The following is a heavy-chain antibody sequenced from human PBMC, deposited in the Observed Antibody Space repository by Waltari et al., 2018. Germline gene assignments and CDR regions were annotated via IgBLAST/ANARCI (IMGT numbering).Heavy chain of an antibody. J-gene: IGHJ4*02. D-gene: IGHD1-26*01. Sequence: EVQLVESGGGWIQPGGSLRLSCAASGFPASSTYMSWVRQAPGKGLEWVSVIYSGGNTYYADSVKGRFTISRDNSKNTLYLQMNSLRADDTAVYYCARDPGGRYYFDYWGQGSLVTVSS. V-gene: IGHV3-53*01. CDR1: GFPASSTY. CDR3: ARDPGGRYYFDY. CDR2: IYSGGNT.